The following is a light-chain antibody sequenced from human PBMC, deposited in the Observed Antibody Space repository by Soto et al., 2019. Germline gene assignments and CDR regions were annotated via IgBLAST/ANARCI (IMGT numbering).Light chain of an antibody. CDR2: WAS. J-gene: IGKJ1*01. CDR1: QSLLH. CDR3: QQYYPTPVT. Sequence: DIVMTQSPDSLAVSLGERATINCKSSQSLLHLAWYQQKPGQPPKLLIYWASTRESGVPDRFSGSASGTDFTLPISSLRAEDVAVYYCQQYYPTPVTFGQGTKVELK. V-gene: IGKV4-1*01.